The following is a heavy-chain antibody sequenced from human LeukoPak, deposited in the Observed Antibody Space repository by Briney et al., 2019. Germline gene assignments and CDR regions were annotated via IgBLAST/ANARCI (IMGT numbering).Heavy chain of an antibody. CDR3: ARQGYYYDSSGYYPGGDY. Sequence: PSETLSLTCTVSGGSISSYYWSWIRQPPGKGLEWIGYIYYSGSTNYNPSLKSRATISVDTSKNQFSLKLSSVTAADTAVYYCARQGYYYDSSGYYPGGDYWGQGTLVTVSS. D-gene: IGHD3-22*01. CDR2: IYYSGST. CDR1: GGSISSYY. V-gene: IGHV4-59*08. J-gene: IGHJ4*02.